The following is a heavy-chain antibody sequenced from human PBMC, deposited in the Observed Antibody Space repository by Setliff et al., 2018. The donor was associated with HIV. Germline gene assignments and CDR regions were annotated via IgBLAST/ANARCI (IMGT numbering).Heavy chain of an antibody. CDR1: GGTFSNYG. CDR2: IIPISGTA. Sequence: SVKVSCKASGGTFSNYGMSWVRQAPGQGLEWMGGIIPISGTANYAQKFQGRVTITTNESTSTAYMALSGLSSEDTAVYYCARDFGGYCSSMSCPGLFDPWGQGTLVTVSS. CDR3: ARDFGGYCSSMSCPGLFDP. D-gene: IGHD2-2*01. V-gene: IGHV1-69*05. J-gene: IGHJ5*02.